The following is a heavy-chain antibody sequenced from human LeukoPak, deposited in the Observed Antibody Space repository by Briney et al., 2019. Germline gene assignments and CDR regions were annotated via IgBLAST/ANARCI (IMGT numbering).Heavy chain of an antibody. D-gene: IGHD6-6*01. CDR1: GGSISPYY. Sequence: SETLSLTCTVSGGSISPYYWSWIRQPPGKGLEWIGYIYYSGSTNYNPSLKSRVTISLDTSKRQISLKLRSVTAADTSVYYCARDRRIPDAFDIWGQGTMVTVSS. CDR2: IYYSGST. CDR3: ARDRRIPDAFDI. V-gene: IGHV4-59*01. J-gene: IGHJ3*02.